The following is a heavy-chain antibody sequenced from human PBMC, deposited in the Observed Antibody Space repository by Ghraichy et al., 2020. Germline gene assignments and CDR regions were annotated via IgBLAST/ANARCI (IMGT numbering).Heavy chain of an antibody. CDR2: ITSSSRTI. Sequence: GSLRLSCVGSGFTLSGYSMNWVRQSPGKGLEWVSYITSSSRTISYADSVKGRFTISRDNAQNSLYLQMNSLRDEDTAVYYCARGSRVVRFFYYDGMDVWGQGTTVTVSS. D-gene: IGHD4-23*01. J-gene: IGHJ6*02. V-gene: IGHV3-48*02. CDR3: ARGSRVVRFFYYDGMDV. CDR1: GFTLSGYS.